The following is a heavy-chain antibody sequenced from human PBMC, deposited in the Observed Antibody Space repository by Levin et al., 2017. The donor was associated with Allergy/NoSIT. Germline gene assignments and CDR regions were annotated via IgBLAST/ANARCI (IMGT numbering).Heavy chain of an antibody. J-gene: IGHJ5*02. D-gene: IGHD6-19*01. CDR2: IKQDGSEK. CDR3: ARAFFGSSGRGPLFLGST. CDR1: GFTFSSYW. V-gene: IGHV3-7*01. Sequence: LSLTCAASGFTFSSYWMSWVRQAPGKGLEWVANIKQDGSEKYYVDSVKGRFTISRDNAKNSLYLQMNSLRAEDTAVYYCARAFFGSSGRGPLFLGSTWGQGTLVTVSS.